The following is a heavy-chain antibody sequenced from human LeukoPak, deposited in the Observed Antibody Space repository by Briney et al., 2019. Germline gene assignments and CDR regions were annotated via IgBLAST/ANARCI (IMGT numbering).Heavy chain of an antibody. J-gene: IGHJ4*02. Sequence: GGPVKVSCKASGYTFTGYYMHWVRQAPGQGLEWMGWINPNSGGTNYAQKFQGRVTMTRDTSISTAYMELSRLRSDDTAVYYCARTQRKVAATFDYWGQGTLVTVSS. CDR2: INPNSGGT. V-gene: IGHV1-2*02. D-gene: IGHD6-19*01. CDR1: GYTFTGYY. CDR3: ARTQRKVAATFDY.